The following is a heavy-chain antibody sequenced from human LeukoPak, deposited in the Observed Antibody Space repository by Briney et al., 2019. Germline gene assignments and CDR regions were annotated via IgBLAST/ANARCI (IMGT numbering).Heavy chain of an antibody. CDR1: GGTFSSYA. D-gene: IGHD3-16*02. CDR3: ARGLALYYDYVWGSYRFDY. V-gene: IGHV1-69*05. CDR2: IIPIFGTA. J-gene: IGHJ4*02. Sequence: ASVKVSCKASGGTFSSYAISWVRQAPGQGLEWMGGIIPIFGTANYAQKFQGRVTITTDESTSTAYMELSSLRSEDTAVYYCARGLALYYDYVWGSYRFDYWGQGTLVTVSS.